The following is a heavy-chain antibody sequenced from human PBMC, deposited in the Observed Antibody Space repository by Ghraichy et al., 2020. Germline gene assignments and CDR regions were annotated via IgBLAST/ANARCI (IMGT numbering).Heavy chain of an antibody. D-gene: IGHD3-16*02. J-gene: IGHJ4*02. CDR3: ARDPSALDY. Sequence: GGSLRLSCAASGFTFSSYSMNWVRQAPGKGLEWVSYIRRSGSIIYYADSVKGRFTISRDDAKNSLYLQMSSLRDEDTAVYYCARDPSALDYWGQGTLVSVSS. V-gene: IGHV3-48*02. CDR1: GFTFSSYS. CDR2: IRRSGSII.